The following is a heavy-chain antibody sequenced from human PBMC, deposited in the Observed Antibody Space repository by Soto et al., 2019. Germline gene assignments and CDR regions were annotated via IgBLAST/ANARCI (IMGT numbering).Heavy chain of an antibody. CDR1: GFTFDRYS. D-gene: IGHD3-9*01. CDR3: ARAPLNYDTFTGHSFQSWNFDL. J-gene: IGHJ2*01. Sequence: EVQLVESGGGLVQPGGSLRLSCAASGFTFDRYSMNWVRQAPGKGLEWITYISSGGSTFHYADSVQGRFIISRDNDKNSLYLQLNSLRAAHTAVYYCARAPLNYDTFTGHSFQSWNFDLWGRGTLVTVSP. CDR2: ISSGGSTF. V-gene: IGHV3-48*01.